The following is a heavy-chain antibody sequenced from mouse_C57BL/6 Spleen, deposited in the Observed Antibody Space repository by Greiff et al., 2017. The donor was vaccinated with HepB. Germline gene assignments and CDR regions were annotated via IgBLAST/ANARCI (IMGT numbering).Heavy chain of an antibody. J-gene: IGHJ2*01. CDR3: AILTGSFDY. D-gene: IGHD4-1*01. Sequence: QVHVKQPGAELVMPGASVKLSCKASGYTFTSYWMHWVKQRPGQGLEWIGEIDPSDSYTNYNQKFKGKSTLTVDKSSSTAYMQLSSLTSEDSAVYYCAILTGSFDYWGQGTTLTVSS. CDR1: GYTFTSYW. CDR2: IDPSDSYT. V-gene: IGHV1-69*01.